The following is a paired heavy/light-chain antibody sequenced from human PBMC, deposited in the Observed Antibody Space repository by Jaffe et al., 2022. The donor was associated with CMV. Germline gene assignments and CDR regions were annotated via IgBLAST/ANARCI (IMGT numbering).Heavy chain of an antibody. CDR3: TRDLERVGGLVGYGYDEIDY. D-gene: IGHD5-12*01. CDR2: IRSKAYGGTT. V-gene: IGHV3-49*05. J-gene: IGHJ4*02. CDR1: GFTFGDYA. Sequence: EVQLVESGGGLVKPGRSLRLSCTASGFTFGDYAMSWFRQAPGKGLEWVGFIRSKAYGGTTEYAASVKGRFTISRDDSKSIAYLQMNSLKTEDTAVYYCTRDLERVGGLVGYGYDEIDYWGQGTLVTVSS.
Light chain of an antibody. J-gene: IGKJ5*01. CDR3: MQSIQLPPT. V-gene: IGKV2D-29*01. CDR1: QSLLHSDGKTY. Sequence: DIVMTQTPLSLSVTPGQPASISCKSSQSLLHSDGKTYLYWYLQKPGQPPQLLIYEVSNRFSGVPDRFSGSGSGTDFTLKISRVEAEDVGVYYCMQSIQLPPTFGQGTRLEIK. CDR2: EVS.